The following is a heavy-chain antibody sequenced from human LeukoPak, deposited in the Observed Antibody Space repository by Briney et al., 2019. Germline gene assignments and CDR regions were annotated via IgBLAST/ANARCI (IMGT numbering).Heavy chain of an antibody. Sequence: SETLSLTCTVSGYSISSGYYWGWIRQPPGKGLEWIGSIYHSGSTYYNPSLKSRVTISVDTSKNQFSLKLSSVTAADTAVYYCASDQQPGYWGQGTLVTVSS. V-gene: IGHV4-38-2*02. CDR1: GYSISSGYY. CDR3: ASDQQPGY. J-gene: IGHJ4*02. D-gene: IGHD6-13*01. CDR2: IYHSGST.